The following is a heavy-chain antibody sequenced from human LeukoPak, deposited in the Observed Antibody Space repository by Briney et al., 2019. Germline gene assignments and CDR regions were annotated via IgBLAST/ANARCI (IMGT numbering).Heavy chain of an antibody. V-gene: IGHV3-21*01. Sequence: GGSLRLSCAASGFTFSSYSMNWVRQAPGKGLEWVSSISSSSSYIYYADSVKGRFTISRDNAKNSLYLQMNSLRAEDTAVYSCASCHSGGDCSYYYYYYMDVLGTGTTVTVS. D-gene: IGHD2-21*01. CDR1: GFTFSSYS. CDR3: ASCHSGGDCSYYYYYYMDV. CDR2: ISSSSSYI. J-gene: IGHJ6*03.